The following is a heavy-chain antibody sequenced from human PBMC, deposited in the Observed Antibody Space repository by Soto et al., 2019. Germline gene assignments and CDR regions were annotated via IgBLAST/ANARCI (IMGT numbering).Heavy chain of an antibody. CDR3: ASGTTVETGSY. Sequence: QVQLVQSGAEVKKPGASVKVSCKASGYTFTSYGISWVRQAPGQGLEWMGWISAYNGNTNYAQKLQGRVTITTDTAASTAYTELRSLRSDDTDVDYCASGTTVETGSYWGQGTLVTVSS. CDR1: GYTFTSYG. J-gene: IGHJ4*02. D-gene: IGHD4-17*01. CDR2: ISAYNGNT. V-gene: IGHV1-18*01.